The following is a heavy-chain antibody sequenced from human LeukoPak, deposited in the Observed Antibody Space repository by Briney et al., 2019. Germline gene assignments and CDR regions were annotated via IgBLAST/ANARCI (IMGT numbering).Heavy chain of an antibody. CDR3: AKGHTSLAP. J-gene: IGHJ5*02. V-gene: IGHV3-7*01. D-gene: IGHD3-16*01. Sequence: GRSLRLSCAASGFTFSSYGMHWVRQAPGKGLEWVASIKPDGSEKYYVDSVKGRFTISRDNAKNSLYLQMNSLRVEDMAVFYCAKGHTSLAPRGQGTLVTVSS. CDR1: GFTFSSYG. CDR2: IKPDGSEK.